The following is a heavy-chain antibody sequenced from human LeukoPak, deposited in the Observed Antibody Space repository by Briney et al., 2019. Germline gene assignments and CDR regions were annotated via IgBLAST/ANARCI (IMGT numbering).Heavy chain of an antibody. D-gene: IGHD3-10*01. Sequence: SETLSLTCAVYGGSFSGYYWSWIRQPPGKGLEWIGEINHSGSTNYNPSLKSRVTISVDTSKNQFSLKLMSVTAADTAVYYCARDSGTTGEVKFDPWGQGTLVTVSS. J-gene: IGHJ5*02. CDR1: GGSFSGYY. V-gene: IGHV4-34*01. CDR3: ARDSGTTGEVKFDP. CDR2: INHSGST.